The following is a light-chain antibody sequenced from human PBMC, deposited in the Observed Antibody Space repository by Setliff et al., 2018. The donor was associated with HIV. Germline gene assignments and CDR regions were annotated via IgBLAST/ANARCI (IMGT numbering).Light chain of an antibody. CDR3: CSYAGSYTPVI. CDR2: DVT. V-gene: IGLV2-11*01. Sequence: ALTQPRSVSGSPGQSVTISCTGTSSDVGSYNYVSWYQQHPGKAPKLMIYDVTKRPSGVPDRFSGSKSGNTASLTISGLQAEDEADYYCCSYAGSYTPVILGGGTK. J-gene: IGLJ2*01. CDR1: SSDVGSYNY.